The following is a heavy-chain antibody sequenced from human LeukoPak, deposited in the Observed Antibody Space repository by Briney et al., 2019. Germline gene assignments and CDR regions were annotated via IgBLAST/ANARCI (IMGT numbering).Heavy chain of an antibody. CDR2: IYYSGST. CDR1: GGSISSSSYY. J-gene: IGHJ4*02. CDR3: ARTRKWGGLNMGYFDY. Sequence: SETLSLTCTVSGGSISSSSYYWGWIRQPPGKGLEWIGSIYYSGSTYYNPSLKSRVTISVDTSKNQFSLKLSSVTAADTAVYYCARTRKWGGLNMGYFDYWGQGTLVTVSS. D-gene: IGHD1-14*01. V-gene: IGHV4-39*01.